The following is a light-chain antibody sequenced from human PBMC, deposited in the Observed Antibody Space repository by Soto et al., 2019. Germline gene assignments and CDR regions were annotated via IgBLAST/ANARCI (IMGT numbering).Light chain of an antibody. CDR2: DVS. J-gene: IGLJ1*01. CDR1: SSDVGGFDH. Sequence: QSVLTQPASVSGSPGQSITISCTGASSDVGGFDHVSWYQQHPGKVPRLLIYDVSSRPSGVSDRFSGSKSGNTASLTISGLQSEDEADYYCNSFTTTSTYAFGTGTKLTVL. CDR3: NSFTTTSTYA. V-gene: IGLV2-14*03.